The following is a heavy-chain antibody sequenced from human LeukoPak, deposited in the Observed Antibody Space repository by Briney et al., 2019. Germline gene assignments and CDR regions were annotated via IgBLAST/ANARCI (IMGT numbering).Heavy chain of an antibody. V-gene: IGHV1-46*01. Sequence: ASVKVSCKASGYTFTSFYIHWVRQAPGQGLEWMGVINPSDGSTNYVQKFQGRVTMTRDMSTSTVYMELSRLRSEDTAVYYCARDIVIVPAAISGIRDYYYYYYMDVWGKGTTVTVSS. CDR3: ARDIVIVPAAISGIRDYYYYYYMDV. CDR2: INPSDGST. D-gene: IGHD2-2*01. CDR1: GYTFTSFY. J-gene: IGHJ6*03.